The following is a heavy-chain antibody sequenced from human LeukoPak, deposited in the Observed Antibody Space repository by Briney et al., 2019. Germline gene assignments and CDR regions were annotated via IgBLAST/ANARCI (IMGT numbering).Heavy chain of an antibody. CDR3: AGGSYYGS. CDR2: IKPSGRT. J-gene: IGHJ4*02. Sequence: SETLSLTCAVYGGSFNDYYWIWIRQPPGKGLEWIGEIKPSGRTNYNPSLKSRVTISVDTSKNQFSLKLSSVTAADTAVYYCAGGSYYGSWGQGTLVTVSS. CDR1: GGSFNDYY. V-gene: IGHV4-34*01.